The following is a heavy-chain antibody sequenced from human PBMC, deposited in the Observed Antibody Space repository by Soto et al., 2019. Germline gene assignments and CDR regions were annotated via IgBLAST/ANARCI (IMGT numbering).Heavy chain of an antibody. Sequence: EASVKVSCKASGDTFSTYTITWVRQAPGQGLEWMGGIIPRSGTSNYAQKFQGRVTMTTDTSTSTAYMELRSLRSDDTAVYYCARPPTRYSGYDQDFWGQGTLVTVSS. D-gene: IGHD5-12*01. J-gene: IGHJ4*02. CDR2: IIPRSGTS. CDR1: GDTFSTYT. V-gene: IGHV1-69*05. CDR3: ARPPTRYSGYDQDF.